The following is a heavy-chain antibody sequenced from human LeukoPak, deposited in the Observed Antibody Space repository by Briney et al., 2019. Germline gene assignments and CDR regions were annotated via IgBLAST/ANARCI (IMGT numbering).Heavy chain of an antibody. D-gene: IGHD3-10*01. CDR2: IYYSGST. CDR3: ARLSMVRGVIYGTDWHFDL. Sequence: SETLSLTCTVSGGSISNYYWSWIRQPPGKGLEWIGYIYYSGSTNCNASLSSRVAISVDTSKNQFSLRLSSVTAADAAVYYCARLSMVRGVIYGTDWHFDLWGRGTLVTVSP. V-gene: IGHV4-59*08. CDR1: GGSISNYY. J-gene: IGHJ2*01.